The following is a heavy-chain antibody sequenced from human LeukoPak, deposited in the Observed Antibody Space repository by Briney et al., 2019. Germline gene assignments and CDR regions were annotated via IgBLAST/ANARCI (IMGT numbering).Heavy chain of an antibody. CDR2: MNPNSGNT. J-gene: IGHJ4*02. D-gene: IGHD2-2*01. Sequence: ASVKVSCKASGYTFTSHDINWVRQATGQGLEWMGWMNPNSGNTDYAQKFQGRFTITINTSISTAYMELSSLRSEDTAVYYCARVVPAGEIDFWGQGTLVTVSS. CDR1: GYTFTSHD. V-gene: IGHV1-8*03. CDR3: ARVVPAGEIDF.